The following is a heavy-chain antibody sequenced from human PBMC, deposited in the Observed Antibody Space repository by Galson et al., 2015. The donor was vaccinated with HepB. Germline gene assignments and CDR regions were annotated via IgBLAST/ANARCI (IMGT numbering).Heavy chain of an antibody. Sequence: TLSLTCTVSGGSISSGDYYWSWIRQPPGKDLAWIGYIYYSGGTYYNPSLKSRLTISVDTSKNQFSLKLSSVTAADTAVYYCARATHYYDSPRSFDIWGQGTLVTVSS. CDR2: IYYSGGT. CDR1: GGSISSGDYY. J-gene: IGHJ3*02. D-gene: IGHD3-22*01. CDR3: ARATHYYDSPRSFDI. V-gene: IGHV4-30-4*01.